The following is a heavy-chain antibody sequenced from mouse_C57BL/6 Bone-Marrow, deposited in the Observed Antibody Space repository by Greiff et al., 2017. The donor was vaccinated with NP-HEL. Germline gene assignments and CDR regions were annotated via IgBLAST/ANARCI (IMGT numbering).Heavy chain of an antibody. CDR1: GYAFSSSW. CDR3: ANYGNYHYFDY. J-gene: IGHJ2*01. V-gene: IGHV1-82*01. D-gene: IGHD2-1*01. Sequence: VQLQQSVPELVKPGASVKISCKASGYAFSSSWMNWVKQRPGKGLEWIGRIYPGDGDTNYNGKFKGKATLTADKSSSTAYMQLSSLTSEDSAVYFCANYGNYHYFDYWGQGTTLTVSS. CDR2: IYPGDGDT.